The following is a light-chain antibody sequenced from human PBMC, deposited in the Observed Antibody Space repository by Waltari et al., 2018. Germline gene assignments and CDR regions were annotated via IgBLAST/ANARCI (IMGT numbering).Light chain of an antibody. J-gene: IGKJ1*01. CDR2: LGS. CDR1: QSLLHTNGYNY. CDR3: MQPAQTPQT. V-gene: IGKV2-28*01. Sequence: DIVMTQSPLSLPVTPGEPASISCRSSQSLLHTNGYNYLDWYLQKPGQSPQLLIYLGSDRASGVPDRFSGSGSGTDFTREISRVEAEDVGIYYCMQPAQTPQTLGQGTKVEIK.